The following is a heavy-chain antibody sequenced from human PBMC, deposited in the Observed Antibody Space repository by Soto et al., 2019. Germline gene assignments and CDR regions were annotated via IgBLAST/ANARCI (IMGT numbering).Heavy chain of an antibody. D-gene: IGHD3-9*01. CDR3: ARGRYDVLTGAKPFDY. Sequence: SETLSLTCAVYGGSFSGYFWSWIRQPPGKGLEWIGEITHSGSTNNNPSLKSRVTISVDTSKDQFSLKLSSVTAADTAVYFCARGRYDVLTGAKPFDYWCHGTLVTVSS. CDR2: ITHSGST. J-gene: IGHJ4*01. CDR1: GGSFSGYF. V-gene: IGHV4-34*01.